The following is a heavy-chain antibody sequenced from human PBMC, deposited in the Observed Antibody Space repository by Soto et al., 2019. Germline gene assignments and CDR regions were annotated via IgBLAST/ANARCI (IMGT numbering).Heavy chain of an antibody. V-gene: IGHV3-53*01. CDR1: GFSIDNIY. CDR3: ASGYVDTLMLAAPNHYNYGLDV. J-gene: IGHJ6*02. D-gene: IGHD3-22*01. Sequence: VGSLRLSCAASGFSIDNIYMSWVRQSPGKGLECVSIIYSGGSAFYADSVKGRFIISRDDSKNILYLQMDNLRDDDTAVYYCASGYVDTLMLAAPNHYNYGLDVWGQGTTVTVSS. CDR2: IYSGGSA.